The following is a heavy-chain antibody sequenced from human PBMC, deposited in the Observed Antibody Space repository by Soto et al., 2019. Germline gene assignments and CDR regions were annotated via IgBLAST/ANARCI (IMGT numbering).Heavy chain of an antibody. CDR3: AKDITYDSSAYDS. J-gene: IGHJ4*02. CDR2: MSGGGNPT. V-gene: IGHV3-23*01. CDR1: GFTFSRFG. Sequence: EVQLLESGGGLVQPGGSLRLSCAASGFTFSRFGMSWVRQAPGKGLEWVSGMSGGGNPTYYSDSVKGRFTISRDSAKNTLYLQMTSLRTEDTAVYSSAKDITYDSSAYDSWGQGTLVTVSS. D-gene: IGHD3-22*01.